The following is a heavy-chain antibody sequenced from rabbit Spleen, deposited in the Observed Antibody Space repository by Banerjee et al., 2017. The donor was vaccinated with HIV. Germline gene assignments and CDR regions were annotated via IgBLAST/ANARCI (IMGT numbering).Heavy chain of an antibody. V-gene: IGHV1S40*01. Sequence: ESGGGLVTPEGSLTLTCTASGFSFSSNYDMCWVRQAPGKGLEWIACIWPGSSGSTYYASWAKGRFTASKSSSTTVTLQMTSLTAADTATYFCARDNGSGDYIDVYFDLWGPGTLVTVS. D-gene: IGHD1-1*01. CDR1: GFSFSSNYD. J-gene: IGHJ4*01. CDR3: ARDNGSGDYIDVYFDL. CDR2: IWPGSSGST.